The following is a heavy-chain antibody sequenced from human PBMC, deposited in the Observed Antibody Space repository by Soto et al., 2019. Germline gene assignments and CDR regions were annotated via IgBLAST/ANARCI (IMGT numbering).Heavy chain of an antibody. J-gene: IGHJ4*02. Sequence: GGSLRLSCAASGFTFSSYAMSWVRQAPGKGLEWVSAISGSGGSTYYADSVKGRFTISRDNSKNTLYLQMNSLRAEDTAVYYCAKGVPKYYYDSSGYFDYWGQGTLVTVSS. CDR2: ISGSGGST. CDR3: AKGVPKYYYDSSGYFDY. CDR1: GFTFSSYA. V-gene: IGHV3-23*01. D-gene: IGHD3-22*01.